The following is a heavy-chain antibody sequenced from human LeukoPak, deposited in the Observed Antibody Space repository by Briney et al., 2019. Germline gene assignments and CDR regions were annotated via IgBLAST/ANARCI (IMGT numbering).Heavy chain of an antibody. CDR2: INTNTGNP. Sequence: ASVKVSCKASGYTFTSYDINWVRQAPGQGLEWMGWINTNTGNPTYAQGFTGRFVFSLDTSVSTAYLQISSLKAEDTAVYYCASRGDYPYWYFDLWGRGTLVTVSS. J-gene: IGHJ2*01. D-gene: IGHD4-17*01. CDR3: ASRGDYPYWYFDL. CDR1: GYTFTSYD. V-gene: IGHV7-4-1*02.